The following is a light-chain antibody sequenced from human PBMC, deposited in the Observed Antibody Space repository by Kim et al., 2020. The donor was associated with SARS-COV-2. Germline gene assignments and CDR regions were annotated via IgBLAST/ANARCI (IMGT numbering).Light chain of an antibody. CDR3: QQRGNWPLT. J-gene: IGKJ4*01. CDR1: ESISNS. V-gene: IGKV3-11*01. CDR2: DTS. Sequence: EIVLTQSPATLSLSPGERATLTCSASESISNSLAWYQQKPGQTPRLLIYDTSNRATGIPARFSGSGSGTDFTLTISSLEPEDFAIYYCQQRGNWPLTFGGGTKLEI.